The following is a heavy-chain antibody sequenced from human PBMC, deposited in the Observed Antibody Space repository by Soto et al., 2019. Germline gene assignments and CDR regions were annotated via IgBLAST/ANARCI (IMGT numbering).Heavy chain of an antibody. Sequence: GGSLRLSCAASGFTFSSYGMHWVRQAPGKGLEWVAVISYDGSSKYYADSVKGRFTISRDNSKNTLYLQMNSLRAEDTAVYYCAKELDGSGWALDYWGQGTLVTVSS. V-gene: IGHV3-30*18. J-gene: IGHJ4*02. CDR1: GFTFSSYG. D-gene: IGHD6-19*01. CDR3: AKELDGSGWALDY. CDR2: ISYDGSSK.